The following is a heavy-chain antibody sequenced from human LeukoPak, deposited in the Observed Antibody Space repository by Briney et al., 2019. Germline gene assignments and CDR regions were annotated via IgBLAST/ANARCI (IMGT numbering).Heavy chain of an antibody. Sequence: GGSLRLSCAASGFTFSSYAMSWVRQAPGKGLEWVSTISGSGGSTYYADSVKGRFTISRGNSQNTLYLLMNSLRAEDTAVYYCAKEAGITYDYWGQGTLVTVSS. CDR3: AKEAGITYDY. CDR1: GFTFSSYA. CDR2: ISGSGGST. D-gene: IGHD3-10*01. J-gene: IGHJ4*02. V-gene: IGHV3-23*01.